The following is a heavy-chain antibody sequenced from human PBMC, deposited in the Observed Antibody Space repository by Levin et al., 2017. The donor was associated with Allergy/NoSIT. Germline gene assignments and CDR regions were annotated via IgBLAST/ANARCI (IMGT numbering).Heavy chain of an antibody. CDR3: ARVMVTDAFDI. V-gene: IGHV3-53*01. J-gene: IGHJ3*02. CDR2: IYDGGST. CDR1: GFTVSSNY. Sequence: PGGSLRLSCAASGFTVSSNYMSWVRQAPGKGLEWVSVIYDGGSTYYADSVKGRFTISRDNSKTTLYLQMNSLRAEDTAVYYCARVMVTDAFDIWGQGTMVIVSS. D-gene: IGHD5-18*01.